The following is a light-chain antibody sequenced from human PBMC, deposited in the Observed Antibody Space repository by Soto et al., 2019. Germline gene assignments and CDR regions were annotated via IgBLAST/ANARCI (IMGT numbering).Light chain of an antibody. CDR2: GPS. J-gene: IGKJ5*01. Sequence: IVLTQYLATLSLSPGERATLSCRASQSVSTCLACYQEKPGQAPRLLICGPSNRATGIPARFSGSGSGTEFTLTISSLQSEDFAVYYCQQYNNWPPITFGQGTRLETK. V-gene: IGKV3D-15*01. CDR1: QSVSTC. CDR3: QQYNNWPPIT.